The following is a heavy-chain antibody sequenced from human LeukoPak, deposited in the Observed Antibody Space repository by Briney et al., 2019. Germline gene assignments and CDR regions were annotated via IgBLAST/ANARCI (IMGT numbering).Heavy chain of an antibody. Sequence: GGSLRLSCAASGFTFSSYAMRWVRQAPGKGLEWVAVISYDGSNKYYADSVKGRFTISRDNSKSTLYLQMNSLRAEDTAVYYCARDQDYTGRFDYWGQGTLVTVSS. D-gene: IGHD2-8*02. CDR1: GFTFSSYA. CDR2: ISYDGSNK. J-gene: IGHJ4*02. CDR3: ARDQDYTGRFDY. V-gene: IGHV3-30-3*01.